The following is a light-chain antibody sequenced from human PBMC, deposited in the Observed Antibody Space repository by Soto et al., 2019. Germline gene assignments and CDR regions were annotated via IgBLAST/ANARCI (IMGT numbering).Light chain of an antibody. J-gene: IGKJ4*01. CDR3: QQYFGAPVT. V-gene: IGKV4-1*01. Sequence: DIVMTQSPDSLAVPLGERATIHCWSSQSVLSASNNKNYLAWFQHHPGQPPKLLIYWASTRASGVPDRFSGSCSGTHFTLTISSLQAEDAALYYCQQYFGAPVTFGGGTKVEI. CDR1: QSVLSASNNKNY. CDR2: WAS.